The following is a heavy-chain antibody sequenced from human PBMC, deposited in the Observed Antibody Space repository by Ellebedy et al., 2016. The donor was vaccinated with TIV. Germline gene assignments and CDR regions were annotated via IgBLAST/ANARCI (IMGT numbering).Heavy chain of an antibody. CDR2: INPNSGGT. V-gene: IGHV1-2*02. CDR3: ARAKRGIDGLDA. Sequence: AASVKVSCKASEDTFTGYYLHWVRQAPGQGLDWVGWINPNSGGTNLPQKYQGRVTLTRDASLRTLYMELTRLTSDDTAVYYCARAKRGIDGLDAWGQGTPVTVSS. CDR1: EDTFTGYY. J-gene: IGHJ6*02. D-gene: IGHD3-16*01.